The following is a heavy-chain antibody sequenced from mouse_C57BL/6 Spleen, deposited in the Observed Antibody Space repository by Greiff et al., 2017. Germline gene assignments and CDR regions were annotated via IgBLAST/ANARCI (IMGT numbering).Heavy chain of an antibody. D-gene: IGHD2-4*01. CDR1: GFSLTSYG. V-gene: IGHV2-6*03. CDR3: ARSYYDYDGYYYAMDY. Sequence: VKLMESGPGLVAPSQSLSITCTVSGFSLTSYGVHWVRQPPGKGLEWLVVIWSDGSTTYNSALKSRLSISKDNSKSQVFLKMNSLQTDDTAMYYCARSYYDYDGYYYAMDYWGQGTSVTVSS. J-gene: IGHJ4*01. CDR2: IWSDGST.